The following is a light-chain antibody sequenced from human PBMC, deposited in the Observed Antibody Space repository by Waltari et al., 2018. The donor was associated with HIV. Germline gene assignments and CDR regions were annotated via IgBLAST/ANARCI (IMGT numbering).Light chain of an antibody. Sequence: SSELTQDPVVSVALGQTVRITCQGDSLHTSYASWYQQKPGQAPVLVIFAKNNRPSGIPDRFSGSGSGNTTSLTITGAQAEDEADYYCNSRDSSGNHVFFGGGTKLTVL. CDR3: NSRDSSGNHVF. V-gene: IGLV3-19*01. CDR2: AKN. J-gene: IGLJ2*01. CDR1: SLHTSY.